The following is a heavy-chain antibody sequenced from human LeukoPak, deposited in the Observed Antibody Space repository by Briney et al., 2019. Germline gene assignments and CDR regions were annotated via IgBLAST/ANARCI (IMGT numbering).Heavy chain of an antibody. CDR2: ISSSSYI. Sequence: GGSLRLSCAASGFTFSSYSMNWVRQAPGKGLEWVSSISSSSYIYYADSVKGRFTISRDNAKNSLHLQMNSLRAEDTAVYYCARKSSSGYFDYWGQGTLVTVSS. J-gene: IGHJ4*02. V-gene: IGHV3-21*01. CDR3: ARKSSSGYFDY. D-gene: IGHD3-22*01. CDR1: GFTFSSYS.